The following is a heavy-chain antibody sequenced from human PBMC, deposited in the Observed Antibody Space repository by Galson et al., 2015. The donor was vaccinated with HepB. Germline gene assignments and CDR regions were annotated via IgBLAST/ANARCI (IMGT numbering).Heavy chain of an antibody. CDR3: ATRGSAARVDAFDI. D-gene: IGHD6-6*01. CDR1: GFSLSDYC. Sequence: SLRLSCAASGFSLSDYCMHWVRQAPGKGLVWVPRIYGDGIGTDSADSVKGRLTISRDNAKKTLYLQMNSLRAEDTAVYYCATRGSAARVDAFDIWGQGTMVTVSS. J-gene: IGHJ3*02. V-gene: IGHV3-74*01. CDR2: IYGDGIGT.